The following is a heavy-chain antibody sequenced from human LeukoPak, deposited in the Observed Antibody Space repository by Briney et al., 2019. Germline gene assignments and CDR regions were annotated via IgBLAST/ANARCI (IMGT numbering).Heavy chain of an antibody. Sequence: GGSLRLSCAASGFTFSSHAMSWVRQAPGKGLEWVSAINGSGGSTYYADSVKGRFTISRDNSKNTLYLQMNSLRAEDTAVFYCAKEVWNTAMVNHFDYWGQGTLVTVSS. V-gene: IGHV3-23*01. CDR2: INGSGGST. CDR1: GFTFSSHA. CDR3: AKEVWNTAMVNHFDY. J-gene: IGHJ4*02. D-gene: IGHD5-18*01.